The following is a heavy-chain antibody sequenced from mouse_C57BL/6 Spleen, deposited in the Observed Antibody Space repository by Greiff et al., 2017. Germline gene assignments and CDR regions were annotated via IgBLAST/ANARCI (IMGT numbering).Heavy chain of an antibody. V-gene: IGHV1-52*01. CDR2: IYPSDSET. CDR3: ESIYYGNSYYLDY. CDR1: GYTFTSYW. D-gene: IGHD2-1*01. Sequence: QVQLQQPGAELVRPGSSVKLSCKASGYTFTSYWMHWVKQRPIQGLEWIGNIYPSDSETHYNQKFKDQATLTVDKSSSTAYMQLSSLRCENSAVYACESIYYGNSYYLDYWGQGTTLTVSS. J-gene: IGHJ2*01.